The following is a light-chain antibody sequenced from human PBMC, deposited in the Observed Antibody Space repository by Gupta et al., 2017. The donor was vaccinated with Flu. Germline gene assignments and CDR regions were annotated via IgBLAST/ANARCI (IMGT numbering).Light chain of an antibody. CDR2: SPH. CDR1: SSNIGNTY. Sequence: GSSSNIGNTYVSSYQQLPVTAPNRLIYSPHPRPSDIPDRFSGSPSAPSATLGITGLQTRDEADSYCGPWASTLTTGVFGGGTKLT. V-gene: IGLV1-51*01. J-gene: IGLJ3*02. CDR3: GPWASTLTTGV.